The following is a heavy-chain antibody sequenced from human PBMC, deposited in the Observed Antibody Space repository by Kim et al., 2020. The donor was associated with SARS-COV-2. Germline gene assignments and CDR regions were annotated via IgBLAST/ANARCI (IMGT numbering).Heavy chain of an antibody. D-gene: IGHD2-2*01. J-gene: IGHJ4*02. V-gene: IGHV3-23*01. CDR2: IGITGGNT. CDR1: GFTFTSYA. CDR3: TKRTSGAWPFDY. Sequence: GGSLRLSCEASGFTFTSYAMTWVRQAPGKGLEWVASIGITGGNTYYADSVKGRFTISRDNSRDTLFLHMNSLRAEDTAVYYGTKRTSGAWPFDYWGQGTLVTVSS.